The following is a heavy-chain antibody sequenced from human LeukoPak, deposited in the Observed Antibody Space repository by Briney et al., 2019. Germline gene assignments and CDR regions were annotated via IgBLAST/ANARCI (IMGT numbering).Heavy chain of an antibody. D-gene: IGHD6-19*01. J-gene: IGHJ4*02. V-gene: IGHV4-30-4*01. CDR1: GGSISSGDYY. CDR2: IYYSGST. Sequence: SETLSLTCTVSGGSISSGDYYWSWIRQPPGKGLEWIGYIYYSGSTYYNPSLKSRVTMSVDTSKNQFSLKLSSVTAADTAVYYCARVARGSGWFYFDYWGQGTLVTVSS. CDR3: ARVARGSGWFYFDY.